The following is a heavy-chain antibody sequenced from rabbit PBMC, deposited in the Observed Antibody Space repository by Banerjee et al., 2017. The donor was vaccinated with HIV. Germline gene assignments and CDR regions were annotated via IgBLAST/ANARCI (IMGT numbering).Heavy chain of an antibody. CDR1: GFDISSNA. CDR3: ARDRYSYDDYGDPISSTRLDL. CDR2: IYNGDGST. V-gene: IGHV1S47*01. D-gene: IGHD2-1*01. Sequence: QEQLVESGGGLVQPEGSLTLTCKASGFDISSNAMCWVRQAPGKRPEWIACIYNGDGSTYYASWVNGRFSISSHNAQNTLSLQLNSLTAADTATYFCARDRYSYDDYGDPISSTRLDLWGPGTLVTVS. J-gene: IGHJ3*01.